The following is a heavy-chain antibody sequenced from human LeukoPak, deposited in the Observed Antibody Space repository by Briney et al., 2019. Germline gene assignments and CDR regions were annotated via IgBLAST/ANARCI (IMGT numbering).Heavy chain of an antibody. CDR3: ARGPDWNDDYYYGMDV. Sequence: GGSLRLSCAASGFTFSSYGMHWVRQAPGKGLEWVAVIWYDGSNKYYADSVKGRFTISRDNSKNTLYLQMNSLRAEDTAVYYCARGPDWNDDYYYGMDVWGQGTTVTVSS. CDR1: GFTFSSYG. V-gene: IGHV3-33*01. J-gene: IGHJ6*02. D-gene: IGHD1-1*01. CDR2: IWYDGSNK.